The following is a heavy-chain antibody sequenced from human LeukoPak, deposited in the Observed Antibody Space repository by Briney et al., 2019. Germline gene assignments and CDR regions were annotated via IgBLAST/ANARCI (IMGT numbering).Heavy chain of an antibody. Sequence: PSGTLSLTCAVSGGSISSSNWWSWVRQPPGKGLEWIGEIYHSGSTNYNPSLKSRVTISVDKSKNQFSLKLSSVTAADTAVYYCARDGQQQLVHYGMDVWGQGTTVTVSS. V-gene: IGHV4-4*02. CDR1: GGSISSSNW. CDR3: ARDGQQQLVHYGMDV. CDR2: IYHSGST. J-gene: IGHJ6*02. D-gene: IGHD6-13*01.